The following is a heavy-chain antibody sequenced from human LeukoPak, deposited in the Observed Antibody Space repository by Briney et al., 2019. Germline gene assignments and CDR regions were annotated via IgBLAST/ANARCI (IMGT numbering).Heavy chain of an antibody. CDR1: GFTFSSYW. D-gene: IGHD5-24*01. V-gene: IGHV3-7*01. J-gene: IGHJ4*02. CDR2: IKQDGSEK. CDR3: AITMATIPFDY. Sequence: GGSLRLSCAASGFTFSSYWMSWVRQAPGKGLEWVANIKQDGSEKYYADSVKGRFTISRDNSKNTLYLQMNSLRAEDTAVYYCAITMATIPFDYWGQGTLVTVSS.